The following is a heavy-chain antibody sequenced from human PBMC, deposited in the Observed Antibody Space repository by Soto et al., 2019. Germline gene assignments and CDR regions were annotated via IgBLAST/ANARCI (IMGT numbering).Heavy chain of an antibody. D-gene: IGHD2-15*01. CDR2: ISYAGSNK. V-gene: IGHV3-30*18. J-gene: IGHJ4*02. Sequence: QVQLVESGGGVVQPGRSLRLSCAASGFTFSSYGMHWFRQAPGKGLEWVAVISYAGSNKYYADAVKGRFNISRDNSKNALYLQMNSLRAEDTAVYYCAKEELVYCSGGSCSRGGYWGQGTLVTVSS. CDR1: GFTFSSYG. CDR3: AKEELVYCSGGSCSRGGY.